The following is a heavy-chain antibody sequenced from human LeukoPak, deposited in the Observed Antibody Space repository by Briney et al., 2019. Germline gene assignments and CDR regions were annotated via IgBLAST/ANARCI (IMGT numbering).Heavy chain of an antibody. D-gene: IGHD2-21*02. CDR1: GGSISDYY. Sequence: SETLSLTCTVSGGSISDYYWSWIRQPPGKGLEWIGYIFFTGNTNYNPSLKSRVTISVDTSKNHFSLKLSSVTAADAAVYYCARAWSLGTYYFDYWGQGTLVTVSS. CDR2: IFFTGNT. J-gene: IGHJ4*02. CDR3: ARAWSLGTYYFDY. V-gene: IGHV4-59*01.